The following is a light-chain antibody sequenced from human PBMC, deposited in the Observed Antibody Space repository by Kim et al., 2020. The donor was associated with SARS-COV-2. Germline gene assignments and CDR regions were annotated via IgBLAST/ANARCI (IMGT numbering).Light chain of an antibody. CDR1: QSIGTW. CDR3: KQYNRSQGLT. CDR2: EAS. J-gene: IGKJ4*02. Sequence: DIQMTQSPSTLSVSVGDRVTITCRASQSIGTWLAWYQQKPGKAPRLLIYEASNLDSGVPSRFSGSGSGTEFTITISSLQTDDFATNYCKQYNRSQGLTFGGRSKVDIK. V-gene: IGKV1-5*03.